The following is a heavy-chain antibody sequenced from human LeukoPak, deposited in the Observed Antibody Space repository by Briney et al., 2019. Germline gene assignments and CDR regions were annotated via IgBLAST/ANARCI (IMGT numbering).Heavy chain of an antibody. D-gene: IGHD3-22*01. Sequence: GGSLRLSCAASGFTFNNYAMTWVRQAPGKGLEWVSAISGSGAATYYADSVKGRFTISRDSSKNTLYLEMSSLRAEDTAVYYCAKDFDYYDTSDYFFLAVFDYWGQGTLVTVSS. V-gene: IGHV3-23*01. CDR3: AKDFDYYDTSDYFFLAVFDY. CDR1: GFTFNNYA. J-gene: IGHJ4*02. CDR2: ISGSGAAT.